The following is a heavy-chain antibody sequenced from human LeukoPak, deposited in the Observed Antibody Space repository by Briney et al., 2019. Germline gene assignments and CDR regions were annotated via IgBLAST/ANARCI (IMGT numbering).Heavy chain of an antibody. J-gene: IGHJ4*02. CDR3: ARVLYSSGWYIGVADY. CDR2: INPNSGGT. V-gene: IGHV1-2*02. D-gene: IGHD6-19*01. CDR1: GYTFTGYY. Sequence: GASVKVSCKASGYTFTGYYMHWVRQAPGQGLEWMGWINPNSGGTNYAQKFQGRVTMTRDTSISTAYMELSRPRSDDTAVYYCARVLYSSGWYIGVADYWGQGTLVTVSS.